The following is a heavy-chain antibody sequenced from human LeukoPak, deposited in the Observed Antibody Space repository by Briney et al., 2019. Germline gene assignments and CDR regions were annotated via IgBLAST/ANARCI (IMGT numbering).Heavy chain of an antibody. D-gene: IGHD3-22*01. Sequence: SETLSLTCTVFGGSISSYFWNWIRQPPGKGLEWIGYIDYSGSTNYNPSLKSRVTILVDTSKNHFSLKLSSLTAADTAVYYCASYKTYYDSSGNPFDYWGQGTLVTVSS. V-gene: IGHV4-59*01. CDR2: IDYSGST. CDR1: GGSISSYF. CDR3: ASYKTYYDSSGNPFDY. J-gene: IGHJ4*02.